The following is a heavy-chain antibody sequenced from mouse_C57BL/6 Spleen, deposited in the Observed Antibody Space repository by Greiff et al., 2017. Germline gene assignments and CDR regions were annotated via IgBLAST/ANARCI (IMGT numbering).Heavy chain of an antibody. CDR2: ISDGGSYT. D-gene: IGHD2-4*01. CDR3: ARRDYDSPHYYAMDY. CDR1: GFTFSSYA. J-gene: IGHJ4*01. Sequence: EVQLVESGGGLVKPGGSLKLSCAASGFTFSSYAMSWVRQTPEKRLEWVATISDGGSYTYYPDNVKGRFTISRDNAKNNLYLQMSHLKSEDTAMYYCARRDYDSPHYYAMDYWGQGTSVTVSS. V-gene: IGHV5-4*01.